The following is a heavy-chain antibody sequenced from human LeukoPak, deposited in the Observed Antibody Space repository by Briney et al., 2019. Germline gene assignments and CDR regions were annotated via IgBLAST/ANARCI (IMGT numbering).Heavy chain of an antibody. D-gene: IGHD3-22*01. Sequence: SETLSLTCAVSGYSISSNYYWGWIRQSPEKGLEWIGSIHHSGATYYNPSPKSRVTISLDTSKNQFYLKLNSVTAADTAVYYCAWKYYYDTSGYFYVDSWGQGTLVTVSS. CDR3: AWKYYYDTSGYFYVDS. CDR1: GYSISSNYY. V-gene: IGHV4-38-2*01. J-gene: IGHJ4*02. CDR2: IHHSGAT.